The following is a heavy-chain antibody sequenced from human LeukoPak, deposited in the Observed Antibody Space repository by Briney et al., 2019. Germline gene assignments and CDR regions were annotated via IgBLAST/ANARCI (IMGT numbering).Heavy chain of an antibody. J-gene: IGHJ4*02. CDR3: SRYVDTPLDY. CDR2: IRSKANSYAT. CDR1: GLTFSSYT. V-gene: IGHV3-73*01. Sequence: PGGSLRLSCAASGLTFSSYTMHWVRQASGKGLEWVGRIRSKANSYATAYAASVKGRFTISRDDSKNTAYLQMNSLKTEDAAVYYCSRYVDTPLDYWGQGTLVTVSS. D-gene: IGHD5-18*01.